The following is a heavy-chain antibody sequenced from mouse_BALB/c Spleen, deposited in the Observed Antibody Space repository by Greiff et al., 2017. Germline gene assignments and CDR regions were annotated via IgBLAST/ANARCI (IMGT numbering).Heavy chain of an antibody. CDR3: ARQRYDAMDY. Sequence: EVNVVESGGGLVQPGGSLKLSCAASGFTFSSYTMSWVRQTPEKRLEWVAYISNGGGSTYYPDTVKGRFTISRDNAKNTLYLQMSSLKSEDTAMYYCARQRYDAMDYWGQGTSVTVSS. V-gene: IGHV5-12-2*01. CDR2: ISNGGGST. J-gene: IGHJ4*01. CDR1: GFTFSSYT.